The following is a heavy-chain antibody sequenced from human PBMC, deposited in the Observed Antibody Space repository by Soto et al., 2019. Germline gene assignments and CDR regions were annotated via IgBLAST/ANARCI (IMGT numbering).Heavy chain of an antibody. J-gene: IGHJ4*02. CDR1: GGSISSGDYY. CDR2: IYYSGST. V-gene: IGHV4-30-4*01. Sequence: SETLSLTCTVSGGSISSGDYYWSWIRQPPGKGLQWIGYIYYSGSTFYNPSLKSRITISVDTSKNQFSLKLSSVTAADTAVYYCAREVETVTTLSSYHFDYWGQGTLVTVSS. D-gene: IGHD4-17*01. CDR3: AREVETVTTLSSYHFDY.